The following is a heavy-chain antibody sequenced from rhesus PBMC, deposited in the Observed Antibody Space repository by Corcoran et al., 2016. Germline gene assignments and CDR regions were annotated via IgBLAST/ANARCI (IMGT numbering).Heavy chain of an antibody. V-gene: IGHV4-65*01. CDR3: ARVNSGIDY. J-gene: IGHJ4*01. D-gene: IGHD6-25*01. CDR2: TSGSSGST. Sequence: QVQLQDSGPGLVKPSETLSFTCAVSGGSVSSCNWWCWIRQPPGKGLEWTGYTSGSSGSTYNNPSRKSRVTISTDTSKNQFSLKLSSVTAADTAVYYWARVNSGIDYWGQGVLVTVSS. CDR1: GGSVSSCNW.